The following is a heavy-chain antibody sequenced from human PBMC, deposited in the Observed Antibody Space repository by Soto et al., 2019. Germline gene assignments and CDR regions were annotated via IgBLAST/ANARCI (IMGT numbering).Heavy chain of an antibody. J-gene: IGHJ4*02. Sequence: QVQLVESGGGVVKHRRSLRLSCAASGFTFSSYAMHWVRQAPGKGLEWVAVISYDGSNKYYADSVKGRFTISRDNSKNTLYLQMNSLRAEDTAVYYCARDPMTTVVGAYWGQGTLVTVSS. CDR1: GFTFSSYA. V-gene: IGHV3-30-3*01. CDR2: ISYDGSNK. CDR3: ARDPMTTVVGAY. D-gene: IGHD4-17*01.